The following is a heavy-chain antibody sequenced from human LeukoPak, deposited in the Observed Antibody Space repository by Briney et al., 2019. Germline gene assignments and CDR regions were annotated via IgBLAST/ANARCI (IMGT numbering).Heavy chain of an antibody. J-gene: IGHJ4*02. V-gene: IGHV3-23*01. CDR1: GFTFSRFA. Sequence: QPGESLRLSCAASGFTFSRFAMNWVRQAPGKGLEWVSATSASGASTYYTDSVKGRFTISRDNSQNTLFLQMNSLRAEDTAIYYCAKVRATQYCSGASCHRGSFDHWGQGNLVTVSS. CDR2: TSASGAST. CDR3: AKVRATQYCSGASCHRGSFDH. D-gene: IGHD2-15*01.